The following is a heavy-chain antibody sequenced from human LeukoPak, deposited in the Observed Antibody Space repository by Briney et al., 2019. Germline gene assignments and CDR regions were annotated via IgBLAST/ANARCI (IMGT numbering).Heavy chain of an antibody. CDR1: GFTFSNAW. D-gene: IGHD5-24*01. J-gene: IGHJ6*03. CDR2: IKSKTDGGTT. V-gene: IGHV3-15*01. CDR3: TTVRDGHNYWYYYYMDV. Sequence: GGSLRLSCAASGFTFSNAWMSWVRQAPGKGLEWVGRIKSKTDGGTTDYAAPVKGRFTISRDDSKNTLYLQMNSLKTEDTAVYYCTTVRDGHNYWYYYYMDVWGKGTTVTVSS.